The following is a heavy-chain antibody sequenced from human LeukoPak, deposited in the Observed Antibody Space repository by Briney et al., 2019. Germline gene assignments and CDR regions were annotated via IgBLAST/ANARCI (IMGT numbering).Heavy chain of an antibody. D-gene: IGHD5-24*01. V-gene: IGHV3-48*03. CDR2: ISSSGSTI. Sequence: GGSLRLSCAASGFTFSSYAMSWVRQAPGKGLEWVSYISSSGSTIYYADSVKGRFTISRDNAKNSLYLQMNSLRAEDTAVYYCARDTIYLSFDYWGQGTLVTVSS. CDR1: GFTFSSYA. CDR3: ARDTIYLSFDY. J-gene: IGHJ4*02.